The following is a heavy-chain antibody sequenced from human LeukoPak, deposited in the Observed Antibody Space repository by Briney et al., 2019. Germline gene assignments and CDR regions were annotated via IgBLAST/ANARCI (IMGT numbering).Heavy chain of an antibody. CDR3: TTEAPWYSSGRGWSDY. D-gene: IGHD6-19*01. CDR2: IKSKADRETT. V-gene: IGHV3-15*01. J-gene: IGHJ4*02. Sequence: TGGSLRLSCAASGFTFSNAWMSWVRQAPGKGLEWIGHIKSKADRETTDYAAPVKGRFAISRDDSKNTLYLQMNSLKTEDTAVYYCTTEAPWYSSGRGWSDYWGQGTLVTVSS. CDR1: GFTFSNAW.